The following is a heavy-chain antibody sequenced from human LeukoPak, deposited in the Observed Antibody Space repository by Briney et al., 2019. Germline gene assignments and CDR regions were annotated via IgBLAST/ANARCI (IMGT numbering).Heavy chain of an antibody. CDR1: GGSISSGGYH. J-gene: IGHJ6*02. D-gene: IGHD3-22*01. Sequence: SQTLSLTCTVSGGSISSGGYHWSWIRQHPGKGLEWIGYIYYSGSTYYNPSLKSRVTISVDTSKNQFSLKLSSVTAADTAVYYCARARDYDSSGYHYYGMDVWGQGTTVTVSS. CDR3: ARARDYDSSGYHYYGMDV. V-gene: IGHV4-31*03. CDR2: IYYSGST.